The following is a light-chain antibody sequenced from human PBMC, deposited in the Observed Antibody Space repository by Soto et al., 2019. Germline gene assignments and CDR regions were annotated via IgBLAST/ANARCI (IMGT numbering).Light chain of an antibody. J-gene: IGKJ1*01. CDR1: QIISSY. V-gene: IGKV1-39*01. CDR3: QQSYSTPRT. Sequence: DIQMTQSPSSLSASVGDRVTITGRASQIISSYLNWYQQKPGKAPKRLIYAASSLQSGGPSRFSGSGSGTDFTLTISRLQPEDFATYYCQQSYSTPRTFGQGTKVEIK. CDR2: AAS.